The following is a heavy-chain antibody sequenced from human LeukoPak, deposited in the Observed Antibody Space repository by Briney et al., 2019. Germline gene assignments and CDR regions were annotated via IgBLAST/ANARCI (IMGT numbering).Heavy chain of an antibody. V-gene: IGHV3-7*01. D-gene: IGHD3-10*01. CDR3: AREYYFSHIDG. CDR2: IKQDGSEK. J-gene: IGHJ6*03. Sequence: QPGGSLRLSCAASGFTFSSYWMSWVRQAPGKGLEWVANIKQDGSEKYYVDSVKGRFTISRDNAENSLYLQMNSLRADDTAMYYCAREYYFSHIDGWGKGTTVTVSS. CDR1: GFTFSSYW.